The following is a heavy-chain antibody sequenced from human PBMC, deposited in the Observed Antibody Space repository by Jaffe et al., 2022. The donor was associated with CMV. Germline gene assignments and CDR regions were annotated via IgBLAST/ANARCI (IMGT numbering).Heavy chain of an antibody. V-gene: IGHV4-59*08. CDR2: IYYSGST. J-gene: IGHJ4*02. D-gene: IGHD3-9*01. CDR1: GGSISSYY. CDR3: ARHGLRYFDWLPHYFDY. Sequence: QVQLQESGPGLVKPSETLSLTCTVSGGSISSYYWSWIRQPPGKGLEWIGYIYYSGSTNYNPSLKSRVTISVDTSKNQFSLKLSSVTAADTAVYYCARHGLRYFDWLPHYFDYWGQGTLVTVSS.